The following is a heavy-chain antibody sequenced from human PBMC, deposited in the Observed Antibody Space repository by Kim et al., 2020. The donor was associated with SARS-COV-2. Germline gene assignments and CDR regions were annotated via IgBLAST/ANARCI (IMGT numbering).Heavy chain of an antibody. D-gene: IGHD1-20*01. CDR2: IVPIFGTV. J-gene: IGHJ4*02. Sequence: SVKVSCKASGGTFSVYAVSWVRQAPGQGLEWVGGIVPIFGTVNYAQKFQGRVTITADESTSTAYIELSSLRSDDTAVYYCSRGGDGYNWYDGVYFDSWGQGPRVTVSS. CDR3: SRGGDGYNWYDGVYFDS. CDR1: GGTFSVYA. V-gene: IGHV1-69*13.